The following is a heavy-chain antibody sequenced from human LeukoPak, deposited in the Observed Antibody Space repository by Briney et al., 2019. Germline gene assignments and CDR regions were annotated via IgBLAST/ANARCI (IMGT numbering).Heavy chain of an antibody. CDR3: GKTTVGYSSGQKPAWPVDY. V-gene: IGHV3-23*01. CDR2: IFGSGGSP. Sequence: GGSLRLTCEASGFTFGSHAMYWVRQAPGKGLEWVAGIFGSGGSPHYADPVKGRFTISRDNSRNTVYLQINSLRAEDTAVYYCGKTTVGYSSGQKPAWPVDYWGQGTLVTVSS. J-gene: IGHJ4*02. CDR1: GFTFGSHA. D-gene: IGHD5-18*01.